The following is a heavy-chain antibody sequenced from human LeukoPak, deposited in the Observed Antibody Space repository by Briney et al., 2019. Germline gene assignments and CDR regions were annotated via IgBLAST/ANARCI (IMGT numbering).Heavy chain of an antibody. Sequence: SETLSLTCTVSGGSISSSSYYWGWIRQPPGKGLEWIGSIYYSGSTYYNPSLKSRVTISVDTSKNQFSLKLSSVTAADTAVYYCARRTDGSSGFNWFDPWGQGTLVTVSS. CDR1: GGSISSSSYY. J-gene: IGHJ5*02. CDR2: IYYSGST. D-gene: IGHD3-22*01. V-gene: IGHV4-39*01. CDR3: ARRTDGSSGFNWFDP.